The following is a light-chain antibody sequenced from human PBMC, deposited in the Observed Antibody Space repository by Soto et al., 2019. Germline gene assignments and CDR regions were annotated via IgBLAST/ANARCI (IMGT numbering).Light chain of an antibody. Sequence: DIQLTQSPSFLSASVGDTVTITCRASQDITSYVAWYQQQPEKAPKLLIFATSKLQSGVPSRFSGSGSGTECTLTISSLQPEDFATYYCQQVQGFPFTFGPGTKVDIK. CDR2: ATS. CDR1: QDITSY. V-gene: IGKV1-9*01. CDR3: QQVQGFPFT. J-gene: IGKJ3*01.